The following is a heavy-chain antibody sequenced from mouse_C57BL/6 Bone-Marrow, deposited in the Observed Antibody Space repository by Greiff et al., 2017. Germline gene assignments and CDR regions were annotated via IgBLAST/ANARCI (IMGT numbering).Heavy chain of an antibody. Sequence: VQLQQPGAELVRPGTSVKLSCTASGYTFTSYWMHWVKQRPGQGLEWIGVIDPSDSYTNYNQKFKGKATLTVDTSSSTAYMQLSSLTAEDSAVYDCARFYYGYGPFAYWGQGTLVTVSA. CDR1: GYTFTSYW. J-gene: IGHJ3*01. CDR2: IDPSDSYT. CDR3: ARFYYGYGPFAY. D-gene: IGHD2-2*01. V-gene: IGHV1-59*01.